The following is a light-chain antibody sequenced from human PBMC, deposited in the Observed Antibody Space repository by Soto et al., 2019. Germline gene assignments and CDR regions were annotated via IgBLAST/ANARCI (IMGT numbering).Light chain of an antibody. J-gene: IGKJ2*01. CDR1: QSVSSIY. CDR2: DAS. Sequence: EIVLTQSPATLSLSPGERATLSCGASQSVSSIYLAWYQQKPGLAPRLLIYDASSRATGIPDRFSGSGSGTDFTLTISRLEPEDFAVYECQQYGSSPYTFGQGTKLEIK. CDR3: QQYGSSPYT. V-gene: IGKV3D-20*01.